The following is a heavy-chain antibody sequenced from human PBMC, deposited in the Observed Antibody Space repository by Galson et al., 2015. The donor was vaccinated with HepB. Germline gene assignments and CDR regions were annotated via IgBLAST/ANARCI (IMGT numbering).Heavy chain of an antibody. CDR1: GYTFTSYA. V-gene: IGHV1-3*01. J-gene: IGHJ6*02. CDR3: ARVRDCSGGSCFPLYYYYGMDV. CDR2: INAGNGNT. D-gene: IGHD2-15*01. Sequence: SVKVSCKASGYTFTSYAMHWVRQAPGQRLEWMGWINAGNGNTKYSQKFQGRVTITRDTSASTAYMELSSLRSEDTAVYYCARVRDCSGGSCFPLYYYYGMDVWGQGTTVTVSS.